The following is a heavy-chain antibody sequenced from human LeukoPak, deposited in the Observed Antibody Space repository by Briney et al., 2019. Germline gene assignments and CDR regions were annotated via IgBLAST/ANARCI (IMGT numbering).Heavy chain of an antibody. Sequence: PGGSLRLSCAVSGFTFNNYAMNWVRQGPGKGLEWVSGISGSGDNTYYADSVKGRFTISRDNSKNTLYLQMNSLRADDTAVYYCAKDVWFAELLWGFDYWGQGTPVTVSS. V-gene: IGHV3-23*01. J-gene: IGHJ4*02. D-gene: IGHD3-10*01. CDR2: ISGSGDNT. CDR1: GFTFNNYA. CDR3: AKDVWFAELLWGFDY.